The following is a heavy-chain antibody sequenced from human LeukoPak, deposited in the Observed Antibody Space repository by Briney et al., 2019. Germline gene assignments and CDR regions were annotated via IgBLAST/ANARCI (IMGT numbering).Heavy chain of an antibody. CDR2: IYYSGST. Sequence: PSETLSLTCTVSGGSISSYYWSWIRQPPGKGLEWIGYIYYSGSTNYNPSLKSRVTISVDTSKNQFSLKLSSVTAADTAVYYCARRSYYYGSGPPGAFDIWGQGTMVTVSS. CDR3: ARRSYYYGSGPPGAFDI. V-gene: IGHV4-59*08. J-gene: IGHJ3*02. D-gene: IGHD3-10*01. CDR1: GGSISSYY.